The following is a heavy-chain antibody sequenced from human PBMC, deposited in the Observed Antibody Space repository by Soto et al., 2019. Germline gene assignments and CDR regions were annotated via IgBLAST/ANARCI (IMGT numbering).Heavy chain of an antibody. D-gene: IGHD7-27*01. CDR1: GDSISNLDYF. Sequence: SETLSLTCSVSGDSISNLDYFWAWIRQPPGQALEYIGYIYKSATTYYNTSFESRVAISVDTSKSQFSLNVTSVTAADTAVYFCARGRYCLTGRCFPNWFDSWGQGALVTVSS. V-gene: IGHV4-30-4*01. CDR3: ARGRYCLTGRCFPNWFDS. J-gene: IGHJ5*01. CDR2: IYKSATT.